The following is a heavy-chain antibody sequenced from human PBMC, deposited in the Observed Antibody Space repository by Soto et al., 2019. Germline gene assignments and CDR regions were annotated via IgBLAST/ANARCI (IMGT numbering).Heavy chain of an antibody. V-gene: IGHV3-74*01. D-gene: IGHD5-18*01. CDR3: VREGYNFGYYFDY. CDR1: AIIFSSYW. CDR2: VNSDGTTT. Sequence: GGSLRLSCTASAIIFSSYWMHWVRQAPGKGLVWVSRVNSDGTTTSYADSAKGRFTISRDNAKNTLYLQMNSLRAEDTAVYYCVREGYNFGYYFDYWGRGTLVTVSS. J-gene: IGHJ4*02.